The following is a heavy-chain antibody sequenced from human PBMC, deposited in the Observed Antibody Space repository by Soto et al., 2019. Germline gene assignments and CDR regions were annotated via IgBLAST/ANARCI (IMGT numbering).Heavy chain of an antibody. CDR3: ARAPDV. V-gene: IGHV4-31*11. J-gene: IGHJ4*02. Sequence: PSETLALTCAVSGGSISSGGFSWSWIRQHPGKGLEWIGYIYYSGSTYYNPSLKSRVTISVDTSKNQFSLKLSSVTAADTAVYYCARAPDVWGQGTLVTVSS. CDR2: IYYSGST. CDR1: GGSISSGGFS.